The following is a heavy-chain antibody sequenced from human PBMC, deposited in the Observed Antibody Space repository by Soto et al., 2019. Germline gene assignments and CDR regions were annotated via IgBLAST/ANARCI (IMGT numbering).Heavy chain of an antibody. CDR2: ISSSGSDT. Sequence: QVQLVESGGGLVKPGGCLRLSCAASGFTFSDYYMSWIRQAPGKGLEWVSYISSSGSDTNYADSVKGRFTVSRDNVKNSLYLQMNSLRAEDTAVYYCARSLRGSSGYSGYWGQGTLVTVSS. CDR3: ARSLRGSSGYSGY. J-gene: IGHJ4*02. D-gene: IGHD5-12*01. V-gene: IGHV3-11*05. CDR1: GFTFSDYY.